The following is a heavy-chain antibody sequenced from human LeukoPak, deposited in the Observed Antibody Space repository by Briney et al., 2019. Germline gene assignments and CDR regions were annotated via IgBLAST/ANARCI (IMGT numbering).Heavy chain of an antibody. CDR2: ISGSGGST. Sequence: PGGSLRLSCAASGFTFSSYAMSRVRQAPGKGLEWVSAISGSGGSTYYADSVKGRFTISRDNSKNTLYLQMNSLRAEDTAVYYCAKDGGYYDSSGYYRYWGQGTLVTVSS. CDR3: AKDGGYYDSSGYYRY. J-gene: IGHJ4*02. CDR1: GFTFSSYA. D-gene: IGHD3-22*01. V-gene: IGHV3-23*01.